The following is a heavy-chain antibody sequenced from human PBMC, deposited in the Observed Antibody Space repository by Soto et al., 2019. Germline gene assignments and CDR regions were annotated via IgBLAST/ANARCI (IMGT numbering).Heavy chain of an antibody. J-gene: IGHJ6*02. CDR1: GFSLSISGVG. Sequence: ESGPTLVNPTQTLTLTCTFSGFSLSISGVGVGWVRQPPGQALEWLALIFSNDDKRYSPSLKSRLTITKDTSKNQVVLIMTNIDPVDTATYFCTPMRGSGFFGKDVWGRGTTVTVSS. CDR3: TPMRGSGFFGKDV. V-gene: IGHV2-5*01. CDR2: IFSNDDK. D-gene: IGHD3-10*01.